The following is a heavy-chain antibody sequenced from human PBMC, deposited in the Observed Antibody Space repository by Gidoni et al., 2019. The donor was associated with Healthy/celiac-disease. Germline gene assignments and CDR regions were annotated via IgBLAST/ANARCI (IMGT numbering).Heavy chain of an antibody. V-gene: IGHV4-34*01. CDR1: GGSFSGYY. D-gene: IGHD3-3*01. Sequence: QVQLQQWGAGLLKPSETLSLTCAVYGGSFSGYYWSWIRQPPGKGLEWIGEINHSGSTNYNPSLKSRVTISVDTSKNQFSLKLSSVTAADTAVYYCARGRVYDFWSGYYPNFDYWGQGTLVTVSS. J-gene: IGHJ4*02. CDR2: INHSGST. CDR3: ARGRVYDFWSGYYPNFDY.